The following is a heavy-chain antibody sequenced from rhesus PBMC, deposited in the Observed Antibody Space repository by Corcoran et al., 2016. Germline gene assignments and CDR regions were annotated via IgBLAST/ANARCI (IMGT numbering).Heavy chain of an antibody. Sequence: QVQLQESGPGLVKPSETLSLTCAVSGVSISISNWSGWISQHSGKGLEWIGGSYSNSVSTTYNPSLKSRVTISKDTSKNQFSLKLSSVTAADTAVYYCARRVITVTISDRFDVWGPGVLVTVSS. D-gene: IGHD3-9*01. CDR3: ARRVITVTISDRFDV. J-gene: IGHJ5-1*01. CDR1: GVSISISNWS. CDR2: SYSNSVST. V-gene: IGHV4S18*01.